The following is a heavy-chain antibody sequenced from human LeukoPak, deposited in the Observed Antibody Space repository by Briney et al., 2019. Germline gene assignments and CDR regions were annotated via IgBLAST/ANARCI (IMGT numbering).Heavy chain of an antibody. CDR3: AKGYGGSHFDY. CDR2: IRYDESNQ. D-gene: IGHD4-23*01. J-gene: IGHJ4*02. Sequence: GGSLRLSCPASGFTFSSYGMHWVRQAPGKGLEWVAFIRYDESNQYYADSVKGRFTISRDNSKSTLHLQMNSLKVEDTAVYYCAKGYGGSHFDYWGQGALVAVSS. V-gene: IGHV3-30*02. CDR1: GFTFSSYG.